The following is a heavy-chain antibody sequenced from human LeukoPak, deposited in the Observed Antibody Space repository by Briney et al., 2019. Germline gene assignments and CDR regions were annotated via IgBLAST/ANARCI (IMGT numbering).Heavy chain of an antibody. J-gene: IGHJ4*02. Sequence: GASVKVSCKASGGTFSSYAISWVRQAPGQGLEWMGWINTNTENPTYAQGFTGRFVFSLDTSVSTAYLQISSLKAEDTAVYYCARDLSHSSGYYFDYWGQGTLVTVSS. CDR1: GGTFSSYA. D-gene: IGHD3-22*01. CDR2: INTNTENP. V-gene: IGHV7-4-1*02. CDR3: ARDLSHSSGYYFDY.